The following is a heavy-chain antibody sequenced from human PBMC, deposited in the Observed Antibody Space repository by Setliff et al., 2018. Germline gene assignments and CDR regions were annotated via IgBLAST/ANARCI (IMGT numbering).Heavy chain of an antibody. Sequence: GGSLSLSCAASGFTVSNTYMNWVRQAPGKGLEWVSVIFSGGPTYYADSVQGRFTISRDNSKNTVYLQMNSLRAEDTAVYYCARDGGGSLYYYMDVWGKGTTVTVSS. V-gene: IGHV3-53*01. CDR2: IFSGGPT. J-gene: IGHJ6*03. CDR3: ARDGGGSLYYYMDV. CDR1: GFTVSNTY. D-gene: IGHD2-15*01.